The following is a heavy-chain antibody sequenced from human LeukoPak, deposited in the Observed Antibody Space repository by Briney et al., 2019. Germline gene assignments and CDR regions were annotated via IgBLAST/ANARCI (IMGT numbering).Heavy chain of an antibody. J-gene: IGHJ4*02. D-gene: IGHD6-19*01. CDR2: IYLGDSDT. V-gene: IGHV5-51*01. CDR1: GYSFTNYW. Sequence: RPGASLKISCKGSGYSFTNYWIGWVRPMPGKGLEWVGIIYLGDSDTRYSPSFQGQVTISADKSISTAYLQWSSLKASDTAIYYCARHPSYTSGWPLDYWGQGTLVTVSS. CDR3: ARHPSYTSGWPLDY.